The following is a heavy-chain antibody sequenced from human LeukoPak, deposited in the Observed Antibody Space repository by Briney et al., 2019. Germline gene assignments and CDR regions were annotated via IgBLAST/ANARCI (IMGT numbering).Heavy chain of an antibody. CDR2: INPNSGST. J-gene: IGHJ4*02. CDR3: ARALGYCSGGSCYSLDY. Sequence: GASVKVSCKASGYTFTDYYIYWVRQAPGQGLEWMGWINPNSGSTNYAQKLQGRVTMTTDTSTSTAYMELRSLRSDDTAVYYCARALGYCSGGSCYSLDYWGQGTLVTVSS. V-gene: IGHV1-18*04. CDR1: GYTFTDYY. D-gene: IGHD2-15*01.